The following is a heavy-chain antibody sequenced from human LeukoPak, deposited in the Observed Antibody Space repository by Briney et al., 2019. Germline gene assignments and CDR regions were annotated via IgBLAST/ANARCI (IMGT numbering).Heavy chain of an antibody. V-gene: IGHV4-59*03. Sequence: SETLSLACTVSGGSIRSYYWSWIRQPPGEGLEWIGYIYSSGSTNYNPSLQSRVTISVDTSKNQFSLKLSSVTAADTAVYYCARSDIYCSGCTCPPNTFDAFDIWGQGTMVTVSS. D-gene: IGHD2-15*01. J-gene: IGHJ3*02. CDR2: IYSSGST. CDR1: GGSIRSYY. CDR3: ARSDIYCSGCTCPPNTFDAFDI.